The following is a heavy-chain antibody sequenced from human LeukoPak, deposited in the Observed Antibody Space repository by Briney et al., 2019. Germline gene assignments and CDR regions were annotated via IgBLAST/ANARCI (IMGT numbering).Heavy chain of an antibody. CDR3: VRGTNDWTGIDY. V-gene: IGHV3-21*01. D-gene: IGHD2-8*01. CDR1: GFTFSSYS. J-gene: IGHJ4*02. CDR2: ISSSSYI. Sequence: GGSLRLSCAASGFTFSSYSMNWVRQAPGKGLEWVSSISSSSYIYYADSVKGRFTISRDNAGNTLYLQMNSLRVEDTAIYYCVRGTNDWTGIDYWGQGSLVTVSS.